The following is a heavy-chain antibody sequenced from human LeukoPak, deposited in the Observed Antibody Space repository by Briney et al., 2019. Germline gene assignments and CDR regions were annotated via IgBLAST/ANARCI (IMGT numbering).Heavy chain of an antibody. CDR1: GGSISSGTYY. Sequence: NSSETLSLTCTVSGGSISSGTYYWSWIRPPAGKGLEWIGRISTSGSTNYHPSLKSRVTISVDTSKNQFSLKLSSVTAADTAVYYCARTAYYYPVDVWGQGTTVTVSS. J-gene: IGHJ6*02. V-gene: IGHV4-61*02. CDR3: ARTAYYYPVDV. CDR2: ISTSGST.